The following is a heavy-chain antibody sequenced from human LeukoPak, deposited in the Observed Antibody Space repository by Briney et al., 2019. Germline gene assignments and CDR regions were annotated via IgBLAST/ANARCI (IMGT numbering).Heavy chain of an antibody. CDR2: IIPIFGTA. Sequence: SVKVSCKASGYTFTSYGISWVRQAPGQGLEWMGGIIPIFGTANYAQKFQGRVTITADESTSTAYMELSSLRSEDTAVYYCARGGYYDSSGYPNWGQGTLVTVSS. CDR1: GYTFTSYG. J-gene: IGHJ4*02. D-gene: IGHD3-22*01. CDR3: ARGGYYDSSGYPN. V-gene: IGHV1-69*13.